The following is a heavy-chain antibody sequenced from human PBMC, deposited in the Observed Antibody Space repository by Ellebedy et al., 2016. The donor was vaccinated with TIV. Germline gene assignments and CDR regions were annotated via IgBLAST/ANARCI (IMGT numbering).Heavy chain of an antibody. Sequence: GGSLRLSCAASRFAFSSYWMNWVREAPGKGLDWVANIEQGGSEKYYADSVTGRFTISRDNAKNSLYLQMHHLPPQDTAVYYCATDGSYGDYLSPTHAFVIWGQGTMVTVSS. J-gene: IGHJ3*02. CDR3: ATDGSYGDYLSPTHAFVI. D-gene: IGHD4-17*01. CDR2: IEQGGSEK. CDR1: RFAFSSYW. V-gene: IGHV3-7*01.